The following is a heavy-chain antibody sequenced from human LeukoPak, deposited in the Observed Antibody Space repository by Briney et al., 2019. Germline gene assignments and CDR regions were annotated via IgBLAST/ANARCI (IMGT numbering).Heavy chain of an antibody. CDR2: IIPIFGTA. D-gene: IGHD3-22*01. CDR3: AREGYYYDSSGYYYRY. CDR1: GGTFSSYA. V-gene: IGHV1-69*05. J-gene: IGHJ4*02. Sequence: GASVKVSCKASGGTFSSYAIRWVRQAPGQGLEWMGRIIPIFGTANYAQKFQGRVTITTDESTSTAYMELSSLRSEDTAVYYCAREGYYYDSSGYYYRYWGQGTLVTVSS.